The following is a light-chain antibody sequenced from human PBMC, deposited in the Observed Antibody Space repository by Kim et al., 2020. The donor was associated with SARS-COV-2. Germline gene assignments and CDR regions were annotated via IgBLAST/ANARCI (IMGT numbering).Light chain of an antibody. J-gene: IGLJ1*01. CDR2: GGS. CDR1: SSDFGSYNL. Sequence: PGQSITISCTGTSSDFGSYNLFSWYQQHPGKAPNLIIYGGSKRPSGVSNRFSGSKSGNTASLTISGLQAEDEADYYCCSYAGSPFVFGTGTKVTVL. V-gene: IGLV2-23*01. CDR3: CSYAGSPFV.